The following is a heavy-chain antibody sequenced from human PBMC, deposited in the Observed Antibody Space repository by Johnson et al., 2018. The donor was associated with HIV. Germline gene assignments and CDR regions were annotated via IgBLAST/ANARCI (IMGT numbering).Heavy chain of an antibody. CDR1: GFTFSSYA. CDR3: ARVVSDYNFWSGGRAFDI. Sequence: ESGGGLVQPGGSLRLSCAASGFTFSSYAMHWVRQAPGKGLEWVAVISYDGSNKYYADSVKGRFTIPRDNSKNTLYLQMNSLRAEDTAVYYCARVVSDYNFWSGGRAFDIWGQGTMVTVSS. D-gene: IGHD3-3*01. CDR2: ISYDGSNK. J-gene: IGHJ3*02. V-gene: IGHV3-30-3*01.